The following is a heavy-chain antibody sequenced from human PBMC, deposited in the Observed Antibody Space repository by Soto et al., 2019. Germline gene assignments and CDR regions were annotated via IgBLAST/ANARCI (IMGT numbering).Heavy chain of an antibody. J-gene: IGHJ5*02. CDR3: ARDQLEGNWFDP. D-gene: IGHD1-1*01. CDR1: GGSISSGGYS. V-gene: IGHV4-30-2*01. CDR2: IDHSGST. Sequence: QLQLQESGSGLVRPSQTLSLTCAVSGGSISSGGYSWNWIRQPPGKGLGWIGYIDHSGSTLYNPDLKSRATISVDKSKNQFSLKLTSVTAADTAVYYCARDQLEGNWFDPWGQGTLVTVSS.